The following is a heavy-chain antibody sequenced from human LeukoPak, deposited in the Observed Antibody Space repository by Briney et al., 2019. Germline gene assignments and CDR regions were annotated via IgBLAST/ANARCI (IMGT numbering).Heavy chain of an antibody. J-gene: IGHJ5*02. V-gene: IGHV4-34*01. CDR3: ARGRGIAAARGVRP. D-gene: IGHD6-13*01. CDR1: GGSFSDYY. Sequence: SETLSLTCAVYGGSFSDYYWTWIRQPPGKGLEWIGEIDRSESTNYNPSLKSRVTISVDTSKDQFSLKLSSVTAADTAVYYCARGRGIAAARGVRPWGQGTLVTVSS. CDR2: IDRSEST.